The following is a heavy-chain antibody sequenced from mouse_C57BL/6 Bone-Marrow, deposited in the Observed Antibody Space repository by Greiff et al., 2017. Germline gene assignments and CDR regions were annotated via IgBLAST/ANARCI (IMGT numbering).Heavy chain of an antibody. J-gene: IGHJ2*01. Sequence: EVMLVESGGGLVQPGGSMKLSCVASGFTFSNYWMNWVRQSPEKGLEWVAQIRLKSDNYATHYAESVKGRFTISRDDSKSSVYLQMNNLRAEDTGIYYCTDYYGSSLGYWGQGTTLTVSS. V-gene: IGHV6-3*01. CDR1: GFTFSNYW. D-gene: IGHD1-1*01. CDR2: IRLKSDNYAT. CDR3: TDYYGSSLGY.